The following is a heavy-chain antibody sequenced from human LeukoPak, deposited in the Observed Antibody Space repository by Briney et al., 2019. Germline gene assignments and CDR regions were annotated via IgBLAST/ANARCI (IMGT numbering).Heavy chain of an antibody. CDR1: GCTFSSYS. V-gene: IGHV3-21*01. J-gene: IGHJ3*02. D-gene: IGHD1-1*01. CDR2: ISSSSSYI. Sequence: PGGSLRLSCAASGCTFSSYSMNWVRQAPGKGLEWVSSISSSSSYIYYADSVKGRFTISRDNAKNSLYLQMNSLRDEDTAVYYCARASTTTDAFDIWGQGTMVTVSS. CDR3: ARASTTTDAFDI.